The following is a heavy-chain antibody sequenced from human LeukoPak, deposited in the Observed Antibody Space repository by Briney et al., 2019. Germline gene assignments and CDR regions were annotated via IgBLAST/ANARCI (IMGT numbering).Heavy chain of an antibody. Sequence: GGSLRLSCSASGFTFSDYPMHWVRQAPGKGLESVSTISSNGGNTHYADSVKGRFTISRDNSKNTLYLQMSSLRAEDTAVYYCVKDLDDYPPSDAFDLWGQGTMVTVS. CDR1: GFTFSDYP. CDR2: ISSNGGNT. D-gene: IGHD5-24*01. J-gene: IGHJ3*01. CDR3: VKDLDDYPPSDAFDL. V-gene: IGHV3-64D*06.